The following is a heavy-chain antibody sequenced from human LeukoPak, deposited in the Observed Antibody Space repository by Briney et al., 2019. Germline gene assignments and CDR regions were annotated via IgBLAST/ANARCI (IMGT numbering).Heavy chain of an antibody. D-gene: IGHD6-19*01. CDR2: ISSSSSYI. V-gene: IGHV3-21*01. CDR1: GFTFSSCS. Sequence: GGSLRLSCAASGFTFSSCSMNWVRQAPGKGLEWVSSISSSSSYIYYADSVKGRFTISRDNAKNSLYLQMNSLRAEDTAVYYCARDSSGWYRADYWGQGTLVTVSS. J-gene: IGHJ4*02. CDR3: ARDSSGWYRADY.